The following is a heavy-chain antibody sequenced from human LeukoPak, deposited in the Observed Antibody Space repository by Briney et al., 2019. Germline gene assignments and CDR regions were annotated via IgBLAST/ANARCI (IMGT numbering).Heavy chain of an antibody. V-gene: IGHV3-30*02. J-gene: IGHJ4*02. D-gene: IGHD2-2*01. CDR1: GFTFSSYG. CDR2: IRYDGSNK. CDR3: AKEDDCSSTSCYGPLDDN. Sequence: PGGSLRLSCAASGFTFSSYGMHWVRQAPGKGLEWVAFIRYDGSNKYYADSVKGRFTISRDNSKNTLYLQMNSLRAEDTAVYYCAKEDDCSSTSCYGPLDDNWGQGTLVTVSS.